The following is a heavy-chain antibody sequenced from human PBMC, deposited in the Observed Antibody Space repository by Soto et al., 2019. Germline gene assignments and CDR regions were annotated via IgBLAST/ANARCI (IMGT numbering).Heavy chain of an antibody. D-gene: IGHD3-10*01. Sequence: EVQLVESGGGLVQPGGSLRLSCAASGLTFSSYSMNWVRQAPGKGLEWVSYISSGSSAIYYADSVKGRFTISRDNAKNSLYLQMNSLRDEDTAMYYCARLWFGELFWGQGTLVTVSS. CDR3: ARLWFGELF. J-gene: IGHJ4*02. CDR1: GLTFSSYS. CDR2: ISSGSSAI. V-gene: IGHV3-48*02.